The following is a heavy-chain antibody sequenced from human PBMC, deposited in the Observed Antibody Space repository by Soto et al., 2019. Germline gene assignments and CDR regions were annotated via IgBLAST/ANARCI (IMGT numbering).Heavy chain of an antibody. CDR3: AREEFGGYYGSGSYYNSGYYYGMDV. Sequence: SVKVSCKASGGTFSSYAISWVRQAPGQGLEWMGGIIPIFGTANYAQKFQGRVTITADESTSTAYMELSSLRSEDTAVYYCAREEFGGYYGSGSYYNSGYYYGMDVWGQGTTVTVSS. D-gene: IGHD3-10*01. V-gene: IGHV1-69*13. CDR2: IIPIFGTA. CDR1: GGTFSSYA. J-gene: IGHJ6*02.